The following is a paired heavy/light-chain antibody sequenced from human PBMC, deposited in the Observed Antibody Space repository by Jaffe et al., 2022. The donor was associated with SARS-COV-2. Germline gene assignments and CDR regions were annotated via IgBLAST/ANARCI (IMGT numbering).Light chain of an antibody. V-gene: IGLV1-40*01. CDR1: RSNIGAGYD. Sequence: QSVLTQPPSVSGAPGQRVRISCTGSRSNIGAGYDVHWYQQLPGTAPKLLIYGNSNRPSGVPDRFSGSKSATSASLVITGLQAEDEADYYCQSYDSSLSGSGVFGGGTKLTVL. J-gene: IGLJ3*02. CDR3: QSYDSSLSGSGV. CDR2: GNS.
Heavy chain of an antibody. D-gene: IGHD5-18*01. Sequence: QVQLQESGPGLVKPSETLSLTCTVSSGSISRFYWSWIRQSPGKGLEWIGYIYDSGSTNYNPSLKSRVTISVDTSKNQFSLKLSSVTAADTAVYYCARDGPIQLWLSGSHYHYGMDVWGQGTTVTVSS. J-gene: IGHJ6*02. CDR1: SGSISRFY. CDR2: IYDSGST. CDR3: ARDGPIQLWLSGSHYHYGMDV. V-gene: IGHV4-59*01.